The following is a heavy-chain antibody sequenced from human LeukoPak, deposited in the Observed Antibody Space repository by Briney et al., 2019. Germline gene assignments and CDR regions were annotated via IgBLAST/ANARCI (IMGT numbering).Heavy chain of an antibody. CDR3: ARDRAIGAFDI. D-gene: IGHD2-21*01. CDR1: GGSISSGDYY. CDR2: IYYSGST. J-gene: IGHJ3*02. Sequence: SQTLSLTCTVSGGSISSGDYYWRWLRQPPGTGLEWIGYIYYSGSTYYNPSLKSRVTISVDTSKNQFSLKLSSVTAADTAVYYCARDRAIGAFDIWGQGTMVTVSS. V-gene: IGHV4-30-4*08.